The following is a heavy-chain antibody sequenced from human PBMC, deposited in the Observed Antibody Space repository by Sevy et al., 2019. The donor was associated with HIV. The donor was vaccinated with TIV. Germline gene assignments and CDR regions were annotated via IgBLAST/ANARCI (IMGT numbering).Heavy chain of an antibody. Sequence: GGSLRLSCAASGFTFSSHWMSWVRQAPGKGLEWVANIKQDGSEKYYVDSVKGRFTISRDNAKNSLSLQMNSLRAKDTAVYYCARDTGGIGMDVWGQGTTVTVSS. V-gene: IGHV3-7*01. D-gene: IGHD6-13*01. CDR1: GFTFSSHW. CDR3: ARDTGGIGMDV. J-gene: IGHJ6*02. CDR2: IKQDGSEK.